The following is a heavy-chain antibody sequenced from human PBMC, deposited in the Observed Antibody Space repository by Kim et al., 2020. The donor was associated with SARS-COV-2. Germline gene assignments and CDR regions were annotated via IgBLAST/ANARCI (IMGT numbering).Heavy chain of an antibody. CDR1: GYTFTSYA. CDR2: INTNTGNP. V-gene: IGHV7-4-1*02. Sequence: ASVKVSCKASGYTFTSYAMNWVRQAPGQGLEWMGWINTNTGNPTYAQGFTGRFVFSLDTSVSTAYLQISSLKAEDTAVYYCARESHSSGWYEFSGYNWFDPWGQGTLVTVSS. J-gene: IGHJ5*02. CDR3: ARESHSSGWYEFSGYNWFDP. D-gene: IGHD6-19*01.